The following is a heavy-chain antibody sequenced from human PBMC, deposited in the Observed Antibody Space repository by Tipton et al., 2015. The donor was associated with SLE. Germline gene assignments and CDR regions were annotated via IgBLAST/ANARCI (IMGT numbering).Heavy chain of an antibody. D-gene: IGHD3-10*01. CDR2: VYGTGNT. Sequence: TLSLTCTVSGASVRYHYWSWIRQSPGKGLEWIGYVYGTGNTDYNPSLKSRVSISVDTSKNQVSLKLTSVTAADTGVYYCASGGYYASGSYYGGWFDPWGQGTLVTVSS. V-gene: IGHV4-4*08. CDR1: GASVRYHY. CDR3: ASGGYYASGSYYGGWFDP. J-gene: IGHJ5*02.